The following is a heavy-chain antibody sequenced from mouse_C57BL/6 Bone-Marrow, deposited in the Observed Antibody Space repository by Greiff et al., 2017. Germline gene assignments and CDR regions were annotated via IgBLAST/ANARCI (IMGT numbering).Heavy chain of an antibody. J-gene: IGHJ2*01. CDR3: AREGYRRYFDY. CDR1: GYSFTSYY. D-gene: IGHD2-12*01. V-gene: IGHV1-66*01. CDR2: IYPGSGNT. Sequence: QVQLQQSGPELVKPGASVKISCKASGYSFTSYYIHWVKQRPGQGLEWIGWIYPGSGNTKYNEKFKGKATLTADTSSSTAYMQLSSLTSEDSAVYYCAREGYRRYFDYWGQGTTLTVSS.